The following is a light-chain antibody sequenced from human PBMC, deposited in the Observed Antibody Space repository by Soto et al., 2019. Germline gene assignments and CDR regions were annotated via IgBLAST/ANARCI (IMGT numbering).Light chain of an antibody. CDR1: SSSIGSNS. J-gene: IGLJ1*01. CDR3: AAWDGSLNVYV. Sequence: QSVLTQHPSASGTPGQRVTISCSGSSSSIGSNSVNWYQQLPRTAPKVLIYTNSQRPSGVPDRFSGSKSGTSASLAISGLQPEDEADYYCAAWDGSLNVYVFGTGTKLTVL. V-gene: IGLV1-44*01. CDR2: TNS.